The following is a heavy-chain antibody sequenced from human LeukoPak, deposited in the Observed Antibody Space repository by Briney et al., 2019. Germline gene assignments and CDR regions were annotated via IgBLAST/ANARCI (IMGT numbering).Heavy chain of an antibody. J-gene: IGHJ4*02. CDR2: LYYSGST. D-gene: IGHD6-13*01. CDR1: GGSISSSSYY. V-gene: IGHV4-39*01. Sequence: SETLSLTCTVSGGSISSSSYYWGWIRQPPGKVLEWIGSLYYSGSTYYNPSLRSRVTMSVDTSRSQFSLKLSSLTAADTAVYYCARLGQLSGATKGLIDYWGQGTLVTVSS. CDR3: ARLGQLSGATKGLIDY.